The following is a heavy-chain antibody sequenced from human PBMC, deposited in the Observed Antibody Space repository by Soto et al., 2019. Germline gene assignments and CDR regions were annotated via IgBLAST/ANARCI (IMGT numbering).Heavy chain of an antibody. CDR2: INAGNGNT. V-gene: IGHV1-3*01. Sequence: GASVKVYCNASGYTFTSYAMHWVRQAPGQRHEWMGWINAGNGNTKYSQKFQGRVTITRDTSASTAYMELSSLRSEDTAVFFCARAVAVPADFDYWGQGTLVTVSS. CDR3: ARAVAVPADFDY. D-gene: IGHD6-19*01. CDR1: GYTFTSYA. J-gene: IGHJ4*02.